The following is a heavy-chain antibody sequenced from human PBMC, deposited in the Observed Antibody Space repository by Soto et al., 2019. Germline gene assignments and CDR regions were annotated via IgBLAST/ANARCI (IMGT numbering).Heavy chain of an antibody. D-gene: IGHD3-9*01. V-gene: IGHV3-23*01. Sequence: GGSLRLSCAASGFTFSSYAMSWVRQAPGKGLEWVSAISGSGGSTYYADSVKGRFTISRDNSKNTLYLQMNSLRAEDTAVYYCAKDATYYDILSGHQGGWFDPWGQGTLVPVSS. CDR2: ISGSGGST. J-gene: IGHJ5*02. CDR3: AKDATYYDILSGHQGGWFDP. CDR1: GFTFSSYA.